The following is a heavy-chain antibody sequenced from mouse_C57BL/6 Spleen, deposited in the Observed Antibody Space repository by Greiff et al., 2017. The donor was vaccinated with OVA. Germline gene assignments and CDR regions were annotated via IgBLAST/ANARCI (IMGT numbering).Heavy chain of an antibody. D-gene: IGHD1-1*01. V-gene: IGHV1-15*01. CDR1: GYTFTDYE. J-gene: IGHJ2*01. CDR2: INPENGGT. CDR3: TRGITSVVEGYFDC. Sequence: VQLQQSGAELVRPGASVTLSCKASGYTFTDYEMHWVKQTPVHGLEWIGDINPENGGTAYNQKFKGKATLTADKSSSTAYMELRSLTSEDSAVYYCTRGITSVVEGYFDCWGQGTTVTASS.